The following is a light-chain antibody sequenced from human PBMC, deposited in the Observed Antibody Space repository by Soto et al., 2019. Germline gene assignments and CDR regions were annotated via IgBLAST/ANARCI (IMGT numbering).Light chain of an antibody. V-gene: IGLV2-11*01. CDR2: DVS. CDR1: SSDVGYYNY. J-gene: IGLJ2*01. CDR3: CSYAGSYTLA. Sequence: SVLTQPRSVSGSPGQSVTISCTGTSSDVGYYNYVSWYQQHPGKAPKLMIYDVSKRPSGVPDRFSGSKSGNTASLTISGLQAEDEADYYCCSYAGSYTLAFGGGTKVTVL.